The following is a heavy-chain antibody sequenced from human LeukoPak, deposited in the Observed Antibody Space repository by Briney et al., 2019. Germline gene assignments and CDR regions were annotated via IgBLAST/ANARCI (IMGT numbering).Heavy chain of an antibody. CDR3: AKSYSSSWYGWFDP. V-gene: IGHV4-59*01. D-gene: IGHD6-13*01. J-gene: IGHJ5*02. CDR2: IYYSGST. Sequence: SETLSLTCTVSGGSISSYYWSWIRQPPGKGLEWIWYIYYSGSTNYNPSLKSRVTISVDTSKNQFSLKLSSVTAADTAVYYCAKSYSSSWYGWFDPWGQGTLVTVSS. CDR1: GGSISSYY.